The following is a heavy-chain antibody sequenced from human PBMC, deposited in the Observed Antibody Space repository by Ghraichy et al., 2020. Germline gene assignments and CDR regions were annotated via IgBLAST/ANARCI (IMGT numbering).Heavy chain of an antibody. Sequence: SQTLSLTCTVSGYSISSGYYWGWIRQPPGKGLEWIGSIYHSGSTYYNPSLKSRVTISVDTSKNQFSLKLSSVTAADTAVYYCARDGAGYDILTGYSAKHDYWGQGTLVTVSS. J-gene: IGHJ4*02. CDR2: IYHSGST. D-gene: IGHD3-9*01. CDR1: GYSISSGYY. V-gene: IGHV4-38-2*02. CDR3: ARDGAGYDILTGYSAKHDY.